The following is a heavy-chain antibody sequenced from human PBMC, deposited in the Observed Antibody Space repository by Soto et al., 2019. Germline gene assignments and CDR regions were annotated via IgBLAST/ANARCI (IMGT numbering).Heavy chain of an antibody. CDR2: IYHSGST. CDR3: ARVGVIVVVVATTESWFDP. V-gene: IGHV4-38-2*01. J-gene: IGHJ5*02. Sequence: PSETLSLTCAVSGYSIGSGYYWGWIRQPPGKGLEWIGSIYHSGSTYYNPSLKSRVTISVDTSKNQFSLKLSSVTAADTAVYYCARVGVIVVVVATTESWFDPWGQGTLVTVSS. D-gene: IGHD2-15*01. CDR1: GYSIGSGYY.